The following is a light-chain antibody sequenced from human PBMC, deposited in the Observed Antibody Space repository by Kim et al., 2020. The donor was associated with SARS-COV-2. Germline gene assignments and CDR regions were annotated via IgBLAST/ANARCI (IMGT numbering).Light chain of an antibody. CDR1: SSDVGGYIY. Sequence: QSITISCTGTSSDVGGYIYVSWYQQHPGKAPKLIIYDVSNRPSGVSNRFSGSKSGNTASLTISGLQAEDEADYYCSSYTSSTTLYVFGTGTKVTVL. J-gene: IGLJ1*01. CDR3: SSYTSSTTLYV. V-gene: IGLV2-14*03. CDR2: DVS.